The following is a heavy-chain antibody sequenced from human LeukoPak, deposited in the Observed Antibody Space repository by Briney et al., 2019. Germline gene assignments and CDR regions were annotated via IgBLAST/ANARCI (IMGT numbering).Heavy chain of an antibody. V-gene: IGHV4-34*01. J-gene: IGHJ6*03. CDR1: GGSFSGYY. CDR3: ARGVYHPTNTYYYYMDV. Sequence: PSETLSLTCAVYGGSFSGYYWSWIRQPPGKGLEWIGEINHSGSTNHNPSLKSRVTISVDTSKNQFSLKLSSVTAADTAVYYCARGVYHPTNTYYYYMDVWGKGTTVTVSS. D-gene: IGHD2-2*01. CDR2: INHSGST.